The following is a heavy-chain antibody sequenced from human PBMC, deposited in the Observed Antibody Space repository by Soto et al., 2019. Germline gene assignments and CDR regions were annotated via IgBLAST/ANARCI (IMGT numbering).Heavy chain of an antibody. Sequence: SETLSLTCAVYGGSFSGYYWSWIRQPPGKGLEWIGEINHSGSTNYNPSLKSRVTISVATSKNQFSLKLSSVTAADTAVYYCARGPARGSSSWSPFDYWGQGTLVTVSS. CDR1: GGSFSGYY. J-gene: IGHJ4*02. V-gene: IGHV4-34*01. CDR3: ARGPARGSSSWSPFDY. CDR2: INHSGST. D-gene: IGHD6-13*01.